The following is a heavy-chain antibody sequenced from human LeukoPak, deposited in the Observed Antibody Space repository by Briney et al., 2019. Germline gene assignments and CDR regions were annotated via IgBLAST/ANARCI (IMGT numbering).Heavy chain of an antibody. J-gene: IGHJ3*02. Sequence: PGGSLRLSCAASGFTFSSYSMNWVRQAPGKGLEWVSSISSSSSYIYYADSVKGRFTISRDNAKNSLYLQMNSLRAEDTAVYYCARDSLGAPRPYSSGWVGGAFDIWGQGTMVTVSS. V-gene: IGHV3-21*01. CDR1: GFTFSSYS. D-gene: IGHD6-19*01. CDR3: ARDSLGAPRPYSSGWVGGAFDI. CDR2: ISSSSSYI.